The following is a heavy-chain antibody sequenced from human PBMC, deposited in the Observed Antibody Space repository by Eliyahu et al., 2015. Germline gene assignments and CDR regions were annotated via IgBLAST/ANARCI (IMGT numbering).Heavy chain of an antibody. V-gene: IGHV3-74*01. J-gene: IGHJ3*02. CDR1: GFTFSRYW. CDR3: ARDPFSVTMVHGAFDI. D-gene: IGHD3-10*01. CDR2: INSDASST. Sequence: EVQLVESGGXLVQPGGSLRLSCAASGFTFSRYWMHWVRQAPAKGLVWVSRINSDASSTSYADSAKGRFTISRDNAKNTLYLQMNSLRAEDTAVYYCARDPFSVTMVHGAFDIWGQGTVVTVSS.